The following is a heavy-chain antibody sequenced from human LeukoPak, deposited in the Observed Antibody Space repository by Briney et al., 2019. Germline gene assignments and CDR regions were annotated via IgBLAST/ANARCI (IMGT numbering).Heavy chain of an antibody. D-gene: IGHD6-19*01. Sequence: ETLSLTCTVAGGSISSYYWSWIRQPPGKGLEWVSGISGSGHRTYYADSVKGRFTISRDNSKSTLYLQMNNMRVDDTAVYYCARVAGWHWFDPWGQGTLVTVSS. J-gene: IGHJ5*02. CDR3: ARVAGWHWFDP. CDR1: GGSISSYY. V-gene: IGHV3-23*01. CDR2: ISGSGHRT.